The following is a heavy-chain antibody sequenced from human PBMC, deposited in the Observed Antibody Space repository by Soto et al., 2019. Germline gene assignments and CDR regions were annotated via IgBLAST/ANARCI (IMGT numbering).Heavy chain of an antibody. Sequence: ASVKVSCKASGYTFTSYGISWVRQAPVQGLELIVWIIAYNFNTNYSQKLQGRFIMTTYTSTSASYMELMILRSDYTAVYYCSRDSVRDYGDYVRYFQHWGQGTLVTVSS. J-gene: IGHJ1*01. CDR3: SRDSVRDYGDYVRYFQH. D-gene: IGHD4-17*01. CDR1: GYTFTSYG. V-gene: IGHV1-18*01. CDR2: IIAYNFNT.